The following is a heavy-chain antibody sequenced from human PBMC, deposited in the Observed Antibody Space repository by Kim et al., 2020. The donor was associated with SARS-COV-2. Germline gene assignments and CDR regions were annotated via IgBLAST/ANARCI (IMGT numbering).Heavy chain of an antibody. J-gene: IGHJ4*02. CDR2: ST. Sequence: STSYAQTFQGRVTMTRDTSTSTVYMELSSLRSEDTAVYYCAGLAVAGTDYWGQGTLVTVSS. V-gene: IGHV1-46*01. CDR3: AGLAVAGTDY. D-gene: IGHD6-19*01.